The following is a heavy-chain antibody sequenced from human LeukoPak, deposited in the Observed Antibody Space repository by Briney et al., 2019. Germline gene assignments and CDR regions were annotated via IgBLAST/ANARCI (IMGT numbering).Heavy chain of an antibody. D-gene: IGHD3-10*01. CDR2: ICGSGGST. V-gene: IGHV3-23*01. J-gene: IGHJ3*02. CDR3: SRGGFHYAFDI. CDR1: GLTFSSYV. Sequence: PVGSLRLSCAASGLTFSSYVMSSVRQAPGKGLEWVSAICGSGGSTYYADSVKGRFTISRDNSKNTLSLEMNSLRAEGRAGCVCSRGGFHYAFDIWGQGTMVSVSS.